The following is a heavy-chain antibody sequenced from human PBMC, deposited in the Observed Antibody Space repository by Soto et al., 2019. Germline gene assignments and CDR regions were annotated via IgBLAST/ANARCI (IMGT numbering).Heavy chain of an antibody. D-gene: IGHD2-21*02. Sequence: GASVKVCCKASGYTFTSYAMHWVRQAPGQRLEWMGWINAGNGNTKYSQKFQGRVTITRDTSASTAYMELSSLRSEDTAVYYCARSIVVVTAQDYWGQGTLVTVSS. CDR1: GYTFTSYA. V-gene: IGHV1-3*01. CDR3: ARSIVVVTAQDY. J-gene: IGHJ4*02. CDR2: INAGNGNT.